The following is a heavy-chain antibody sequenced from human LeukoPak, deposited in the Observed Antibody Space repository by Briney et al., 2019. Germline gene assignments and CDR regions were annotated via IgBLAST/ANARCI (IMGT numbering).Heavy chain of an antibody. CDR2: IYASGST. CDR1: GGSINNYY. J-gene: IGHJ3*02. Sequence: SETLSLTCTVSGGSINNYYWSWIRQPAGKGLEWIGRIYASGSTNYNPSLKSRLTMSVDTSKNEFSLKLDSVTAADTGVYYCARARSDAFDIWGQGTMVTVSS. V-gene: IGHV4-4*07. CDR3: ARARSDAFDI.